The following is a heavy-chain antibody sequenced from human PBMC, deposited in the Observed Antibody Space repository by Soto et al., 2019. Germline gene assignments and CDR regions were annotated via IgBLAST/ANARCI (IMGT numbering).Heavy chain of an antibody. D-gene: IGHD6-19*01. Sequence: PSETLSLTCTVSGGSISSYYWSWIRQPPGKGLEWIGYIYYSGSTNYNPSLKRRVTISVDTSKNQFSLKLSSVTAADTAVYYCAREVAVAGPGEVLFDYWGQGTLVTVSS. CDR1: GGSISSYY. CDR3: AREVAVAGPGEVLFDY. J-gene: IGHJ4*02. CDR2: IYYSGST. V-gene: IGHV4-59*01.